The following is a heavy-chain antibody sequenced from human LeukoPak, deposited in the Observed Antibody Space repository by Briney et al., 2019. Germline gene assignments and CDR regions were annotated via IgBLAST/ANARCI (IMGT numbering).Heavy chain of an antibody. CDR2: ISSSSSHT. CDR1: GLTFSDYY. D-gene: IGHD6-6*01. CDR3: AKDGDSARHPFDY. V-gene: IGHV3-11*05. J-gene: IGHJ4*02. Sequence: GGSLRLSCAASGLTFSDYYMSWFRQVPGKGLEWVSYISSSSSHTYYADSVKGRFTISRDNSKNTLYLQMNSLRAEDTAVYYCAKDGDSARHPFDYWGQGTLVTVSS.